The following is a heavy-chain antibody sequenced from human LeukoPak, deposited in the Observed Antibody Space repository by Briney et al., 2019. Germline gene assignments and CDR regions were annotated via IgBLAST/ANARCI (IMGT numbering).Heavy chain of an antibody. CDR3: ATYGSGSYYRKAFDY. Sequence: GGSLRLSCAASGFTFSSYAMSWVRQAPGKGLEWVSGITSSGGTTYYADSVTGRLTISRDNSKSTLYLQMNSLRAEDTAVYYCATYGSGSYYRKAFDYWGRGTLVTVSS. J-gene: IGHJ4*02. D-gene: IGHD3-10*01. CDR2: ITSSGGTT. CDR1: GFTFSSYA. V-gene: IGHV3-23*01.